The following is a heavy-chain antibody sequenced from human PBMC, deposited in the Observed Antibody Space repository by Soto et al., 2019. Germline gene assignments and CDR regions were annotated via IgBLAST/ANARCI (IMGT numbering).Heavy chain of an antibody. Sequence: PSETLSLTCTVSGGSISSYYWSWIRQPPGKGLEWIGCIYQSGSTNHNPSLKRRVTLSLDTSKNQFSLKLSSVTAADTAVYDCASQKKGGSGFDPWGQGTLVTVSS. CDR3: ASQKKGGSGFDP. J-gene: IGHJ5*02. D-gene: IGHD3-16*01. CDR1: GGSISSYY. V-gene: IGHV4-59*08. CDR2: IYQSGST.